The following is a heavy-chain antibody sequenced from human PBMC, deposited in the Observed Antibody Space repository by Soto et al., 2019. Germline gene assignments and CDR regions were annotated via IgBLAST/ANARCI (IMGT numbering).Heavy chain of an antibody. CDR2: IIPIFGTA. Sequence: ASVKVSCKASGGTFSSYAISWVRQAPGQGLEWMGGIIPIFGTANYAQKFQGRVTITADKSTSTAYMELSSLRSEDTAVYYCARERRSPPNCSGGSCYLPWGQGTLVTV. V-gene: IGHV1-69*06. J-gene: IGHJ4*02. CDR3: ARERRSPPNCSGGSCYLP. D-gene: IGHD2-15*01. CDR1: GGTFSSYA.